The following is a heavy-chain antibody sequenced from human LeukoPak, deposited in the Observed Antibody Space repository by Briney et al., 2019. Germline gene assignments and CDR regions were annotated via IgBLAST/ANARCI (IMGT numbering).Heavy chain of an antibody. V-gene: IGHV1-2*02. CDR2: INPGTGDT. J-gene: IGHJ4*02. D-gene: IGHD6-19*01. Sequence: ASVKVSCKAVGYIFIDYYMHWVRQAPGQGLEWVGWINPGTGDTMYAQKFQGRVTMTRDTSITTVYMDLSRLISDDTAVYFCVRDHGVYSSGRYLGDYWGQGTRVTVSS. CDR3: VRDHGVYSSGRYLGDY. CDR1: GYIFIDYY.